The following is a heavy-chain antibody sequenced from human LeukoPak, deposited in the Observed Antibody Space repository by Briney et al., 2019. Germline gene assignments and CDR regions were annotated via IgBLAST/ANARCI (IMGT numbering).Heavy chain of an antibody. CDR1: GFXFSSYA. Sequence: GGSLRLSCSASGFXFSSYAIHWVRQAPGKGLEYVSGISSNGGSTYYADSVKGRFTISRDNSKNTLYLQMSSLRAEDTAVYYCARDYYYDSSGYWDYYFDYWGQGTLVSVSS. CDR3: ARDYYYDSSGYWDYYFDY. V-gene: IGHV3-64D*06. J-gene: IGHJ4*02. D-gene: IGHD3-22*01. CDR2: ISSNGGST.